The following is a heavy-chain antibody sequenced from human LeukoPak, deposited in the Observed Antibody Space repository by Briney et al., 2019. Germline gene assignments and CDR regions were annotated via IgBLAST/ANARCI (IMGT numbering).Heavy chain of an antibody. D-gene: IGHD6-19*01. V-gene: IGHV1-2*06. CDR3: AREIKRQWLVRSRENTFDY. CDR1: GYTFTSYG. Sequence: ASVTVSCKASGYTFTSYGISWVRQAPGQGLEWMGRINPNSGGTNYAQKFQGRVTMTRDTSISTAYMELSRLRSDDTAVYYCAREIKRQWLVRSRENTFDYWGQGTLVTVSS. CDR2: INPNSGGT. J-gene: IGHJ4*02.